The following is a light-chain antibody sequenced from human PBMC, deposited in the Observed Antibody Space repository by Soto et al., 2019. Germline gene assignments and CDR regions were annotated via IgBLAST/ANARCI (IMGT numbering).Light chain of an antibody. CDR3: AAWDDSLNALV. J-gene: IGLJ3*02. CDR2: TNN. V-gene: IGLV1-44*01. Sequence: QSVLTQPPSASGTPGQRVTISCSGASSNIGSNAVNWYQQLPGTAPQPLNYTNNQRPSGVPDRFSGSKSGTSASLAITGLQSEDEADYHCAAWDDSLNALVFGGGTKVTVL. CDR1: SSNIGSNA.